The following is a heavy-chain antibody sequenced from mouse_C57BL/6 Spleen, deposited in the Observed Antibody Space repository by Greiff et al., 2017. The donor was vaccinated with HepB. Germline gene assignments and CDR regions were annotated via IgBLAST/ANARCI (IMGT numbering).Heavy chain of an antibody. CDR2: IYPGDGDT. D-gene: IGHD1-1*01. Sequence: VQLQQSGPELVKPGASVKISCKASGYAFSSSWMNWVKQRPGKGLEWIGRIYPGDGDTNYNGKFKGKATLTADKSSSTAYMQLSSLTSEDSAVYCCARGHYGSSYRYFDVWGTGTTVTVSS. CDR1: GYAFSSSW. CDR3: ARGHYGSSYRYFDV. J-gene: IGHJ1*03. V-gene: IGHV1-82*01.